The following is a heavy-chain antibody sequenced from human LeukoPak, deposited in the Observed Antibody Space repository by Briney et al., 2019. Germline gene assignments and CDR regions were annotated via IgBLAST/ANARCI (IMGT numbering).Heavy chain of an antibody. Sequence: GGSLRLSCAASGFTFSSYSMNWVRQAPGKGLEWVSSISSSSSYIYYADSVKGRFTISRDNAKNSLYLQMNSLRAEDTAVHYCARDPLGAFDIWGQGTMVTVSS. J-gene: IGHJ3*02. V-gene: IGHV3-21*01. CDR2: ISSSSSYI. CDR3: ARDPLGAFDI. D-gene: IGHD7-27*01. CDR1: GFTFSSYS.